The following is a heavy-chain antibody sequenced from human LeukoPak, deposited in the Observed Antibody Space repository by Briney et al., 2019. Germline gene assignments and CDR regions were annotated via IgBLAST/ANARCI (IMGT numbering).Heavy chain of an antibody. CDR1: GFTFDDYA. CDR3: AKDMEEGRYYGSGTQIDY. D-gene: IGHD3-10*01. J-gene: IGHJ4*02. V-gene: IGHV3-43D*03. CDR2: ISWDGGST. Sequence: PGGSLRLSCAASGFTFDDYAMHWVRQAPGKGLEWVSLISWDGGSTYYADSVKGRFTISRDNSKNSLYLQMNSLRAEDTALYYCAKDMEEGRYYGSGTQIDYWGQGTLVTVSS.